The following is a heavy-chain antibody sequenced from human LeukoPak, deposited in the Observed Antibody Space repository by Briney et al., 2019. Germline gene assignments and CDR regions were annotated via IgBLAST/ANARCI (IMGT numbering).Heavy chain of an antibody. J-gene: IGHJ4*02. V-gene: IGHV3-30*03. CDR3: ARRVATNPKYCFDS. Sequence: GGSLRLSCAASGFTFTSYVMHWVRQAPGKGLQWVALISYDGSNKYYADSVKGRFTISRDNSKNTLYLQMNSLRAEDTAVYYCARRVATNPKYCFDSWGQGTLVTVSS. D-gene: IGHD5-24*01. CDR1: GFTFTSYV. CDR2: ISYDGSNK.